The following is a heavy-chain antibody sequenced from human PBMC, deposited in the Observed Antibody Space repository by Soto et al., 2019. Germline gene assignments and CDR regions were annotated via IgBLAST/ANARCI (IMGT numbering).Heavy chain of an antibody. CDR1: GGSISSGGYY. CDR3: AVVYATGLQGNWFDP. V-gene: IGHV4-31*03. CDR2: IDYSGST. Sequence: QVQLQESGPGLVKPSQTLSLTCTVSGGSISSGGYYWSWIRQHPGKGLEWIGYIDYSGSTYYNPSLTSRVTIAVDTYKNQFSLELSSVTAADTAVYYCAVVYATGLQGNWFDPWGQGTLVTVSS. D-gene: IGHD2-8*02. J-gene: IGHJ5*02.